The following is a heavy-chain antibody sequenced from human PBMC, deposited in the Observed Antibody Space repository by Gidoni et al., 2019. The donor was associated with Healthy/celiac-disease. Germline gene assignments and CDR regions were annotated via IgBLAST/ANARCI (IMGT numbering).Heavy chain of an antibody. V-gene: IGHV1-18*01. J-gene: IGHJ4*02. D-gene: IGHD5-18*01. CDR3: AREEGDTAMVTYFDY. CDR2: ISAYTGNT. Sequence: QVQLVQSGAEVKKPGASVKVSCKASGSTFTSYGISWVRQAPGQGLEWRGWISAYTGNTNYAQKLQGRVTMTTDTSTSTAYMELRSLRSDDTAVYYCAREEGDTAMVTYFDYWGQGTLVTVSS. CDR1: GSTFTSYG.